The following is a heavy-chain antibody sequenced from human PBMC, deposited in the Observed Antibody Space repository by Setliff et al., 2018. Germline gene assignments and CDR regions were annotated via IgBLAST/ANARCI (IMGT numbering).Heavy chain of an antibody. CDR3: ARSLGSGSYYNSRPFYSDY. CDR1: GGSISSGSNY. V-gene: IGHV4-61*09. CDR2: IDPSGNT. Sequence: PSETLSLTCTVSGGSISSGSNYWSWIRQPAGRGLEWIGHIDPSGNTNYHPSLKSRATISGDTSKNQFSLKLTSVTAADTAVYFCARSLGSGSYYNSRPFYSDYWGQGTLVTVS. J-gene: IGHJ4*02. D-gene: IGHD3-10*01.